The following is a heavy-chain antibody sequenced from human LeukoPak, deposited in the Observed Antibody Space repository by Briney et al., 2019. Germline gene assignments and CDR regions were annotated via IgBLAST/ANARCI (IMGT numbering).Heavy chain of an antibody. J-gene: IGHJ4*02. CDR2: IDHEGSQK. D-gene: IGHD3-16*01. V-gene: IGHV3-30*02. Sequence: GGSLRLSCAVSGFTFSANNMHWVRQAPGKGVEWVTFIDHEGSQKFYADSVKGRFTISRDNSKNALYLHINSLRPEDTAVYYCATDGGGGTYSFDYWGQGSLVTVSS. CDR1: GFTFSANN. CDR3: ATDGGGGTYSFDY.